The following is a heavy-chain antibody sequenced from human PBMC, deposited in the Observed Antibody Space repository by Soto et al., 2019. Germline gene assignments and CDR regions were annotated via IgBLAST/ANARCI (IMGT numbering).Heavy chain of an antibody. V-gene: IGHV4-4*07. Sequence: LALTCSVSGVSMRNSYWTWIRQSAGKGLEWIGRISTSGNTNYNPSLNSRLTMSVDTSKNQVSLKLTSVTAADTAVYYCARGGGVPALGDPWGQGTLVTVSS. CDR3: ARGGGVPALGDP. D-gene: IGHD3-16*01. CDR2: ISTSGNT. J-gene: IGHJ5*02. CDR1: GVSMRNSY.